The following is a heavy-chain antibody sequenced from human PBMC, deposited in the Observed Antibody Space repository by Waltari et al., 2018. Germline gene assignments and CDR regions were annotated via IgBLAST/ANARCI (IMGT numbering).Heavy chain of an antibody. CDR3: ARDSGSY. CDR1: GFTFSSYS. CDR2: SRSSRSTI. V-gene: IGHV3-48*01. D-gene: IGHD3-10*01. Sequence: EVQLVESGGGLVQPGGSLRLSCAASGFTFSSYSMNWGRQAPGKGVGGVYNSRSSRSTIYDADLGKGRFTISRDNAKNSLYLQMNSLRAEDTAVYYCARDSGSYWGQGTLVTVSS. J-gene: IGHJ4*02.